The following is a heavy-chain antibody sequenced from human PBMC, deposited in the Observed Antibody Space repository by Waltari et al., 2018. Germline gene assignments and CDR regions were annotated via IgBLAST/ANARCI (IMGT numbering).Heavy chain of an antibody. CDR2: TRFDGINK. V-gene: IGHV3-30*02. CDR3: AKPFYNWDDPLHS. J-gene: IGHJ4*02. D-gene: IGHD1-20*01. CDR1: GFNFNIYG. Sequence: QVFLVESGGGVVQPGDSLRLSCVSSGFNFNIYGMHWVGQAPGKGLEWVAFTRFDGINKHYADSVKGRFTISRDNIKNSLYLQMNSLRGEDSAIYYCAKPFYNWDDPLHSWGQGTLVAVSS.